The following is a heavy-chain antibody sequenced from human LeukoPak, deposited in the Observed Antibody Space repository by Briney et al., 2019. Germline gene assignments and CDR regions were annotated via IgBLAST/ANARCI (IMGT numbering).Heavy chain of an antibody. CDR3: AINAYCSSNSCWGNYYYYYMDV. D-gene: IGHD2-2*01. J-gene: IGHJ6*03. V-gene: IGHV1-24*01. CDR1: GYTLTELS. CDR2: FDPEDGET. Sequence: ASVKVSCKVSGYTLTELSMHWVRQAPGKGPEWMGGFDPEDGETIYAQKFQGRVTLTEDTSTDTAYMELSSLRSADTAMYYCAINAYCSSNSCWGNYYYYYMDVWGKGTTVTVSS.